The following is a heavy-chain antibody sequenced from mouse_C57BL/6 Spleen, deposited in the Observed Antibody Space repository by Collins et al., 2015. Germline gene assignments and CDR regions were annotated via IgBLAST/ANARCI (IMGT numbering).Heavy chain of an antibody. CDR3: ARSGYSNHGGFAY. J-gene: IGHJ3*01. CDR1: GYTFTSYW. D-gene: IGHD2-5*01. CDR2: IYPGSGST. V-gene: IGHV1-55*01. Sequence: QVQLQQPGAELVKPGASLKMSCKASGYTFTSYWITWVKQRPGQGLEWIGDIYPGSGSTNYNEKFKSKATLTVDTSSSTAYMQLSSLTSEDSAVYYCARSGYSNHGGFAYWGQGTLVTVSA.